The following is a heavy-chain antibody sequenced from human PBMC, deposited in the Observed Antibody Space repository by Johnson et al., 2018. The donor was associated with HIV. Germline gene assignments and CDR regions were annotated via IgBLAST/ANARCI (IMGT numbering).Heavy chain of an antibody. CDR3: ARDLTNWGVGDAFDI. D-gene: IGHD7-27*01. CDR2: ISSSGKST. V-gene: IGHV3-11*04. CDR1: GFIFRDYY. Sequence: QVQLLESGGGLVKPGGSLRLSCAVSGFIFRDYYMSWIRQAPGKGLEWVSYISSSGKSTNYADSVKGRFTISRDNSKNTLYLQMNSLRAEDTAVYYCARDLTNWGVGDAFDIWGQGTMVTVSS. J-gene: IGHJ3*02.